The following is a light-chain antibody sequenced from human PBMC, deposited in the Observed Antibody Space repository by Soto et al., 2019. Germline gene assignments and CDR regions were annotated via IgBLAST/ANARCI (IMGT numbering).Light chain of an antibody. J-gene: IGKJ1*01. CDR1: QSISSW. V-gene: IGKV1-5*03. Sequence: DSQITQSPSTLSALVGDRVTITCRAIQSISSWLAWYQQKPGKAPKLLIYKASTLKSGGPSRFSGSGSGTEFTLTISSLQPDDFATYYCQQYNSYSWTFGQGTKVDI. CDR2: KAS. CDR3: QQYNSYSWT.